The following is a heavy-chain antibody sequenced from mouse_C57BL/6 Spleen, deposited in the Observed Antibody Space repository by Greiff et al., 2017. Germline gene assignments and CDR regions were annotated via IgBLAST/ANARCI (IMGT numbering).Heavy chain of an antibody. CDR2: IHPNSGST. D-gene: IGHD1-1*01. CDR3: ARGDTTVVGYYFDY. Sequence: QVQLQQPGAELVKPGASVKLSCKASGYTFTSYWMHWVKQRPGQGLEWIGMIHPNSGSTNYNEKFKSKATLTVDKSSSTAYMQLSSLTSEDSAVYYGARGDTTVVGYYFDYWGQGTTLTVAS. J-gene: IGHJ2*01. V-gene: IGHV1-64*01. CDR1: GYTFTSYW.